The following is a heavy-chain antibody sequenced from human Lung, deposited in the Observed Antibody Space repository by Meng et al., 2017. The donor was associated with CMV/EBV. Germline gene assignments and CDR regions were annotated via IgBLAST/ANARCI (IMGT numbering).Heavy chain of an antibody. Sequence: FTGYYMHWVRQGPGQGLEWMGWINPNSGGTNYAQKFQGRVTMTRDTSISTAYMELSRLRSDDTAVYYCARGDYYDSSGYYLNFYWFDPWGQGTLVTVSS. J-gene: IGHJ5*02. CDR2: INPNSGGT. D-gene: IGHD3-22*01. CDR3: ARGDYYDSSGYYLNFYWFDP. CDR1: FTGYY. V-gene: IGHV1-2*02.